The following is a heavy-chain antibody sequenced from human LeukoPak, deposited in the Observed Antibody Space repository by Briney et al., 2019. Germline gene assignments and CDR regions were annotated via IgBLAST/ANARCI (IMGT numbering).Heavy chain of an antibody. CDR2: LNGDGINI. V-gene: IGHV3-74*01. D-gene: IGHD2-8*01. CDR1: GFTFSNYW. CDR3: ARSQSGVFDV. J-gene: IGHJ3*01. Sequence: GGSLRLSCVASGFTFSNYWMQWVRQVPGKGLVWVSRLNGDGINIIYADSVKGRFTISRDNAENTLCLQMNSPRAEDTALYYCARSQSGVFDVWGQGTMVTVSS.